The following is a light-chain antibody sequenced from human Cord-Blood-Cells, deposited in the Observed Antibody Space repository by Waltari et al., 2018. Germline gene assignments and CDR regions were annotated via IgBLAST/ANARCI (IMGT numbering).Light chain of an antibody. Sequence: DIPMTQSPPSLSASVGDRVTITCRASQSISSYLNWYQQKPGKAPKLLIYAASSLQSGVPSRFSGSGSGTDFTLTISSLQPEDFATYYCQQSYSTPYTFGQGTKLEIK. CDR2: AAS. CDR3: QQSYSTPYT. V-gene: IGKV1-39*01. J-gene: IGKJ2*01. CDR1: QSISSY.